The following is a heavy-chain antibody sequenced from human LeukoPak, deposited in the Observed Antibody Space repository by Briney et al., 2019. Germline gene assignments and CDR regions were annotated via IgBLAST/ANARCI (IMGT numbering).Heavy chain of an antibody. CDR1: GFTFSSYW. Sequence: PGGSLRLSCAASGFTFSSYWMSWVRQAPGNGLEWVANIKQDGSEKYYVDSVKGRFTVSRDNAKNSLYLQMNSLSAEDTAVYYCARARAYGSTLDYWGQGTLVTVSS. CDR3: ARARAYGSTLDY. D-gene: IGHD3-10*01. J-gene: IGHJ4*02. CDR2: IKQDGSEK. V-gene: IGHV3-7*01.